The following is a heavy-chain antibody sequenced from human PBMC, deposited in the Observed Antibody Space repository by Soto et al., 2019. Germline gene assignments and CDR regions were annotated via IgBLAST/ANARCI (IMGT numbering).Heavy chain of an antibody. D-gene: IGHD3-16*01. V-gene: IGHV3-30*18. Sequence: PGGSLRLSCAASGFTFSSYGMHWVRQAPGKGLEWVAFISYDGSNKFYADSVKGRFTISRYNSKNTMYLQMNSLRTEDTAVYYCAKDYVITFGGLMVPTDYWGQGTLVTVSS. CDR3: AKDYVITFGGLMVPTDY. J-gene: IGHJ4*02. CDR2: ISYDGSNK. CDR1: GFTFSSYG.